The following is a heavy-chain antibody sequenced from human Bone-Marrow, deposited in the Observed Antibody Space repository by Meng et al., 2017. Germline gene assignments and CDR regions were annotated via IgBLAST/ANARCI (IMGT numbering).Heavy chain of an antibody. V-gene: IGHV3-30*04. CDR3: ARPPLRYFDWLLNQAIDYYYYCGMDV. D-gene: IGHD3-9*01. CDR2: ISYDGSNK. CDR1: GFTFSSYA. Sequence: GESLKISCAASGFTFSSYAMHWVRQAPGKGLEWVAVISYDGSNKYYADSVKGRFTISRDNSKNTLHLQMNSLRAEDKAVYYCARPPLRYFDWLLNQAIDYYYYCGMDVWGQGTTVTVSS. J-gene: IGHJ6*02.